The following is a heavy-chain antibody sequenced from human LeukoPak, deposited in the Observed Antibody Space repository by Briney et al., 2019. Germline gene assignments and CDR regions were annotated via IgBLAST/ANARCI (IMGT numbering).Heavy chain of an antibody. Sequence: GGSLRLSCAASGLTVSNNYMSWVRQAPGKGLEWVSLIYSSGTTHYTDSVKGRFTISRDSSKNTLYLQMNSLRVEDTAVNYCARGPIVGVRGPYWGQGTLVTVSS. CDR3: ARGPIVGVRGPY. V-gene: IGHV3-66*01. J-gene: IGHJ4*02. CDR1: GLTVSNNY. D-gene: IGHD1-26*01. CDR2: IYSSGTT.